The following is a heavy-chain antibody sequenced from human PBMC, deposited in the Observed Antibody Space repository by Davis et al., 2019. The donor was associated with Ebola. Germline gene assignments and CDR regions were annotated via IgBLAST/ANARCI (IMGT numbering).Heavy chain of an antibody. CDR1: GYTFTTYW. J-gene: IGHJ4*02. CDR2: IYPGDSDT. V-gene: IGHV5-51*01. Sequence: PGGSLRLSCKGSGYTFTTYWLGWVRQMPGKGLEWMGIIYPGDSDTRYSPSFQGQVTMSADKSISTAYLQWRSLKASDTAMYYCVRGDYGGYSDYFDYWGQGTLVTVSS. CDR3: VRGDYGGYSDYFDY. D-gene: IGHD4-23*01.